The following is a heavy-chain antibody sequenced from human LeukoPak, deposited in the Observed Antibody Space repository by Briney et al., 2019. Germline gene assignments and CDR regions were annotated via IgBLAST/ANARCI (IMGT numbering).Heavy chain of an antibody. J-gene: IGHJ4*02. CDR2: IYYSGST. Sequence: SETLSLTCSVSGDSISTSSYYWGWLRQPPGKGLEWIGTIYYSGSTYYNPSLKSRVTISVDTSKNEFSLNLSSVTAADTAVYYCARDRTSPETITIFGDFRYYFDYWGQGTLVTVSS. CDR1: GDSISTSSYY. V-gene: IGHV4-39*02. CDR3: ARDRTSPETITIFGDFRYYFDY. D-gene: IGHD3-3*01.